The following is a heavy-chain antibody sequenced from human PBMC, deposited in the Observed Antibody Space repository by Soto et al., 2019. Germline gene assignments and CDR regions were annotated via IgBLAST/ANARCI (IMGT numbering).Heavy chain of an antibody. CDR1: GFTFSSYS. D-gene: IGHD5-18*01. Sequence: QPGGSLRLSCAASGFTFSSYSMNWVRQAPGKGLEWVSYISSSSSTIYYADSVKGRFTISRDNAKNSLYLQMNSLRAEDTAVYYCARQYTAMVEDYYYYMDVWGKGTTVTVSS. V-gene: IGHV3-48*01. J-gene: IGHJ6*03. CDR2: ISSSSSTI. CDR3: ARQYTAMVEDYYYYMDV.